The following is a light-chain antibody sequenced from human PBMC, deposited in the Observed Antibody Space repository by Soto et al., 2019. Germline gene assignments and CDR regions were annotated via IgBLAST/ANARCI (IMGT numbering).Light chain of an antibody. Sequence: QSVLTQPASVSGSPGQSITISCSGTSSDVGGYNYVSWYQQYPGKAPKLIIYEVTNRPSGVSSRFSGSKSGNTASLTISGLQAEDEADYYCSSYTSSSTLYVFAAGTKVTVL. CDR2: EVT. J-gene: IGLJ1*01. CDR1: SSDVGGYNY. CDR3: SSYTSSSTLYV. V-gene: IGLV2-14*01.